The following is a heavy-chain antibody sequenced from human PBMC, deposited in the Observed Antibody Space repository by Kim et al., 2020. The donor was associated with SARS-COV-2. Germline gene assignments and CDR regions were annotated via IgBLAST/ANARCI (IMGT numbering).Heavy chain of an antibody. J-gene: IGHJ5*02. Sequence: SETLSLTCTVSGGSISSGSYYWSWIRQPAGKGLEWIGRIYTSGSTNYNPSLKSRVTISVDTSKNQFSLKLSSVTAADTAVYYCAREFPLVVVPAALLFDPWGQGTLVTVSS. CDR2: IYTSGST. CDR1: GGSISSGSYY. D-gene: IGHD2-2*01. CDR3: AREFPLVVVPAALLFDP. V-gene: IGHV4-61*02.